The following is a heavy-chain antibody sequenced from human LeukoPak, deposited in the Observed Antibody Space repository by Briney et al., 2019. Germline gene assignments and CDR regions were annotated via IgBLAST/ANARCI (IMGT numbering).Heavy chain of an antibody. Sequence: GGSLRLSCAASGFTFSSYGMHWVRQAPGKGLEWVAVISYDGSNKYYADSVKGRFTLSRDNSKNTLYLQMNSLRAEDTAVYYCAKDLTSYYYGSGSYAGEDWGQGTLVTVPS. J-gene: IGHJ4*02. D-gene: IGHD3-10*01. CDR1: GFTFSSYG. CDR2: ISYDGSNK. CDR3: AKDLTSYYYGSGSYAGED. V-gene: IGHV3-30*18.